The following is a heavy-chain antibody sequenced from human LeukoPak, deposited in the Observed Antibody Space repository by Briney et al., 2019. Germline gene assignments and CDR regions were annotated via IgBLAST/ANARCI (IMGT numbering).Heavy chain of an antibody. J-gene: IGHJ4*02. CDR3: ARAPVTSCRGAYCYPFDY. Sequence: GGSLRLSCAASGFPLSSYAMSWVRQAPGKGLEWVSATSSSDAGTYYADSVRGRFTISRDNSKNTLYLQMNRLRVEDAAVYYCARAPVTSCRGAYCYPFDYWGQGTLVTVSS. D-gene: IGHD2-21*01. CDR1: GFPLSSYA. V-gene: IGHV3-23*01. CDR2: TSSSDAGT.